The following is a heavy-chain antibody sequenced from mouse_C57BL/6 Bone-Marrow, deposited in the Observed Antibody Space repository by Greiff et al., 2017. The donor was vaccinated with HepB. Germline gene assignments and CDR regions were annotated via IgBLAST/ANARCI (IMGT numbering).Heavy chain of an antibody. Sequence: PGRGLEWIGRIDPNSGGTKYNEKFKSKATLTVDKPSSTAYMQLSSLTSEDSAVYYCANHYYGRGWYFDVWGTGTTVTVSS. CDR3: ANHYYGRGWYFDV. CDR2: IDPNSGGT. D-gene: IGHD1-1*01. J-gene: IGHJ1*03. V-gene: IGHV1-72*01.